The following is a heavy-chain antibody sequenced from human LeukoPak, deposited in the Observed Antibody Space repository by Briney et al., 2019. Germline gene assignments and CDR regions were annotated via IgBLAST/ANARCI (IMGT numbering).Heavy chain of an antibody. CDR1: GGTFSSYA. Sequence: GASVKVSCKASGGTFSSYAISWVRQAPGQGLEWMGRIIPILGIANYAQKFQGRVTITADKSTSTAYMELSSLRSEDTAVYYCARGHAYSSSWYRGHRIDYWGQGTLVTVSS. V-gene: IGHV1-69*04. J-gene: IGHJ4*02. D-gene: IGHD6-13*01. CDR3: ARGHAYSSSWYRGHRIDY. CDR2: IIPILGIA.